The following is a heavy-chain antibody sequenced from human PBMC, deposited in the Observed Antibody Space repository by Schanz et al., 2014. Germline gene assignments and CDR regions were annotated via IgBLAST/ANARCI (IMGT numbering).Heavy chain of an antibody. CDR3: ARDKGGYYPFDY. Sequence: EVQLVESGGGLVQPGGSLRLSCAASGFSFSSHWMSWVRQAPGKGLEWVANIKQDGIEKYYVDSVKGRFTISRDNAKNSLYLQMNSLTADDTAVYYCARDKGGYYPFDYWGRGTLVTVSS. J-gene: IGHJ4*02. CDR2: IKQDGIEK. V-gene: IGHV3-7*01. D-gene: IGHD3-3*01. CDR1: GFSFSSHW.